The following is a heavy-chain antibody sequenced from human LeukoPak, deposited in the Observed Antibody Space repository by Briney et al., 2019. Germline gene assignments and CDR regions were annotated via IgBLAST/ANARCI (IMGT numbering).Heavy chain of an antibody. CDR3: ARGQRAITMVRGTRGARLSDY. J-gene: IGHJ4*02. CDR2: INHSGST. CDR1: GGSFSGYY. D-gene: IGHD3-10*01. V-gene: IGHV4-34*01. Sequence: PSETLSLTCAVYGGSFSGYYWSWIRLPPGKGLEWIGEINHSGSTNYDPSLKSRVTISVDTSKNQFSLKLSSVTAADTAVYYCARGQRAITMVRGTRGARLSDYWGQGTLVTVSS.